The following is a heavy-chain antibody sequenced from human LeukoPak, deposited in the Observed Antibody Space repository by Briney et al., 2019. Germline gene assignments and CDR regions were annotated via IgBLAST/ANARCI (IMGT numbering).Heavy chain of an antibody. CDR3: TRGAGTSWFDY. Sequence: GASVKVSCKPSGYTFTVNYLHWVRQAPGQGLEWVGLMNPNSGVTGYAQNFQGRVTMTRDTSISTAYMELSSLTSDDTAVYYCTRGAGTSWFDYWGQGSLVTVSS. CDR2: MNPNSGVT. V-gene: IGHV1-2*02. CDR1: GYTFTVNY. D-gene: IGHD2-2*01. J-gene: IGHJ4*02.